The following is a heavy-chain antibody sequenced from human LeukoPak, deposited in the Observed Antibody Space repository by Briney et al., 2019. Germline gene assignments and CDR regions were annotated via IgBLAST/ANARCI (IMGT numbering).Heavy chain of an antibody. CDR1: GYSFASYW. D-gene: IGHD2-2*01. V-gene: IGHV5-10-1*01. CDR2: IDPSDSYT. J-gene: IGHJ6*04. Sequence: GESLKISCKGSGYSFASYWISWVRQMPGKGLEWMGRIDPSDSYTNYSPSFQGHVTISADKSISTACLQWSSLKASDTAMYYCARHIVVVPAAIDYYYYGMDVWGKGTTVTVSS. CDR3: ARHIVVVPAAIDYYYYGMDV.